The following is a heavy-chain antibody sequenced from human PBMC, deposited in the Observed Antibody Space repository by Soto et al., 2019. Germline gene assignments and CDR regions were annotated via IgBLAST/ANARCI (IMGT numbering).Heavy chain of an antibody. Sequence: GESLKLSCTCSGYRFTPYLIGWVRQMPGKGLEWMGIIYPGDSDTRYSPSFQGLVTISADKSISTAYLQWSSLKASDTAIYYCARAYSSSSSFDYWGQGTLVTVSS. CDR3: ARAYSSSSSFDY. V-gene: IGHV5-51*01. J-gene: IGHJ4*02. D-gene: IGHD6-6*01. CDR1: GYRFTPYL. CDR2: IYPGDSDT.